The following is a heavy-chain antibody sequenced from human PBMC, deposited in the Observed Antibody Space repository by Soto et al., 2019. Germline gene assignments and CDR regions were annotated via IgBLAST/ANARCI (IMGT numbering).Heavy chain of an antibody. CDR1: GASMTSYY. Sequence: SETLSLTCTVSGASMTSYYSSWIRQPAGKGLEWIGHIHSSWSTHYNPSHMTRVTMSVDTSKNQFSLRLMSLTAADTAVYYCARDQGVAAAGITWFDPWGQGSLVTVSS. D-gene: IGHD6-13*01. CDR3: ARDQGVAAAGITWFDP. CDR2: IHSSWST. J-gene: IGHJ5*02. V-gene: IGHV4-4*07.